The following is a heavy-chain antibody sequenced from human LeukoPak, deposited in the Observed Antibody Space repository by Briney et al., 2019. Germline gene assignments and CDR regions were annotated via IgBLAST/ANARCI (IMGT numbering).Heavy chain of an antibody. Sequence: GGSLKISCMGSGYSFTNYWIGWVRQVPGSGLEWMGVIYPSDSDTRYSPSFQGQVTISADKSNDTAYLQWSSLKASDTAMYYCARQRDSGFDFDSWGQGTLVTVSS. CDR1: GYSFTNYW. CDR3: ARQRDSGFDFDS. V-gene: IGHV5-51*01. J-gene: IGHJ4*02. CDR2: IYPSDSDT. D-gene: IGHD5-12*01.